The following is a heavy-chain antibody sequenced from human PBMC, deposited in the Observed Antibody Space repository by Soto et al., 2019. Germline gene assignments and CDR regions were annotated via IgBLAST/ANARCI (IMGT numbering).Heavy chain of an antibody. Sequence: GGSLRLSCEVSGFSFRSFGMHWVRQAPGKGLEWVTVISHEGSYKHYADSVKGRFTISRDDSKNTLYLQMNSLRAEDTAVYYCAKEGGYGDRIADDYYYYGMDVRGQGTTVTVSS. D-gene: IGHD4-17*01. CDR2: ISHEGSYK. J-gene: IGHJ6*02. CDR3: AKEGGYGDRIADDYYYYGMDV. CDR1: GFSFRSFG. V-gene: IGHV3-30*18.